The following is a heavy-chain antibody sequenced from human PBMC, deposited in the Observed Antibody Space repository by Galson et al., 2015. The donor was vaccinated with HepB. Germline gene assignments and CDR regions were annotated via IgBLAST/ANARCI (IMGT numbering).Heavy chain of an antibody. D-gene: IGHD2-21*01. CDR3: ARERSYCVATKCYGGAFDI. Sequence: SCKASGGSFSNYTITWLRQAPGRGLEWMGGIIPIYDTTHYGRRFQDRVTINADKDTSTVYMELSGLRFEDTALYYCARERSYCVATKCYGGAFDIWGLGTLVTVSS. CDR1: GGSFSNYT. CDR2: IIPIYDTT. J-gene: IGHJ3*02. V-gene: IGHV1-69*06.